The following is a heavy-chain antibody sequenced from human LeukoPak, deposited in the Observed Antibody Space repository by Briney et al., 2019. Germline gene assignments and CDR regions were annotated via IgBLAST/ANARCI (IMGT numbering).Heavy chain of an antibody. Sequence: ASVKVSCKASGYTFTSYDINWVRQATGQGLEWMGWMNPNSGNTGYAQKFQGRVTMTRNTSISTAYMELSSLRSEDTVVYYCARGRGGIATAGKDYWGQGTLVTVSS. CDR3: ARGRGGIATAGKDY. J-gene: IGHJ4*02. CDR2: MNPNSGNT. D-gene: IGHD6-13*01. V-gene: IGHV1-8*01. CDR1: GYTFTSYD.